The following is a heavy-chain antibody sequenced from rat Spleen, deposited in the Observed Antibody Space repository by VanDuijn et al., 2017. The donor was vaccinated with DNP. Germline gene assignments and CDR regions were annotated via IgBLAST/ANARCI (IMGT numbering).Heavy chain of an antibody. V-gene: IGHV2-30*01. Sequence: QVQLKESGPGLVQPSQTLSLTCTVSGFSLTSYNVHWVRQPTGKGLEWMGVIWTGGSTDYTAPLKSRLTISRDTSKSQVFLKMNSLQTEDIATYYCARDRRDGTYYSPFGFWGQGVMVTVSS. J-gene: IGHJ2*01. D-gene: IGHD1-12*02. CDR1: GFSLTSYN. CDR2: IWTGGST. CDR3: ARDRRDGTYYSPFGF.